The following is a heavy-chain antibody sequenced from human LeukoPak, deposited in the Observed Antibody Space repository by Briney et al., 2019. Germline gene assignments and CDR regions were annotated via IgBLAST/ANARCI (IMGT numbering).Heavy chain of an antibody. CDR3: ARGDGNYYYYYGMDV. V-gene: IGHV1-2*04. J-gene: IGHJ6*02. CDR1: GYTFTGYY. Sequence: ASVKVSCKASGYTFTGYYMHWVRQAPGQGLEWMGWINPNSGGTNYAQKFQGWVTMTRDTSISTAYMELSRLRSDDTAVYYCARGDGNYYYYYGMDVWGQGTTVTVSS. CDR2: INPNSGGT.